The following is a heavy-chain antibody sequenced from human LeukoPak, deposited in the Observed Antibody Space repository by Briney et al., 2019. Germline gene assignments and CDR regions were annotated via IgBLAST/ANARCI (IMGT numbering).Heavy chain of an antibody. D-gene: IGHD6-19*01. J-gene: IGHJ4*02. CDR2: ISSSSSYI. CDR1: GFTFSSYS. Sequence: GGSLRLSCAASGFTFSSYSMNWVRQAPGKGLEGVSSISSSSSYIYYADSVKGRFTISRDNAKNSLYLQMNSLRAEDTAVYYCARDRQWLVFDYWGQGTLVTVSS. CDR3: ARDRQWLVFDY. V-gene: IGHV3-21*01.